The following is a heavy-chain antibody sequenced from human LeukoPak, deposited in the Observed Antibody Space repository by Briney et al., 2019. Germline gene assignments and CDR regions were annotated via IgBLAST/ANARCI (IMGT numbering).Heavy chain of an antibody. Sequence: ASVKVSCKASGYTFTSYGISWVRQAPGQGLEWMGWISAYNGNTNYAQKLQGRVTMTTDTSTSTAYMELRSLRSDDTAVYYCARVRGDYYPYYFDYWGQGTLVTVSS. CDR3: ARVRGDYYPYYFDY. CDR2: ISAYNGNT. CDR1: GYTFTSYG. J-gene: IGHJ4*02. D-gene: IGHD3-22*01. V-gene: IGHV1-18*01.